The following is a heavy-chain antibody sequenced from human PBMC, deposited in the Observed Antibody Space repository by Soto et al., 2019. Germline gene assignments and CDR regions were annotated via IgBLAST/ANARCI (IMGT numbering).Heavy chain of an antibody. CDR1: GFTFNTYA. Sequence: EVQLLESGGGLVQPGGSLRLSCSTSGFTFNTYAMNWVRQAPGKGLEWVSALSGSGGTTYYADSVRGRFTISRDNSKNTLFLQMNSRRAEDTALYYCAKQRAGYGSGSDTYYCDFWGQGTMVTVSS. V-gene: IGHV3-23*01. D-gene: IGHD3-10*01. CDR3: AKQRAGYGSGSDTYYCDF. J-gene: IGHJ4*02. CDR2: LSGSGGTT.